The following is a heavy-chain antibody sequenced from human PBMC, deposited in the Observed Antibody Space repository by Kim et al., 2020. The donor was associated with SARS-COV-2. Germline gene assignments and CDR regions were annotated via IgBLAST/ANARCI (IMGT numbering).Heavy chain of an antibody. D-gene: IGHD3-3*02. Sequence: DGGSRYYANSVKGRFTTSRDNANNMVYLQMNSLRVDDTAIYYCTSIFEFWGQGALVTVSS. CDR3: TSIFEF. CDR2: DGGSR. V-gene: IGHV3-74*01. J-gene: IGHJ1*01.